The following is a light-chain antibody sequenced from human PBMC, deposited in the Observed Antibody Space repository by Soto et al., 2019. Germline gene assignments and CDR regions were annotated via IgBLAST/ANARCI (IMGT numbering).Light chain of an antibody. CDR1: QNIGTY. J-gene: IGKJ5*01. Sequence: ETVLTQSPASLSLSPGERATLSCRASQNIGTYLAWYQQKPGQAPRLVIYDASNRATGIPARFSGSGSGTDFTLIISSLEPEDFAVYYCHQRTNWPIAFGQGTRLEIK. V-gene: IGKV3-11*01. CDR2: DAS. CDR3: HQRTNWPIA.